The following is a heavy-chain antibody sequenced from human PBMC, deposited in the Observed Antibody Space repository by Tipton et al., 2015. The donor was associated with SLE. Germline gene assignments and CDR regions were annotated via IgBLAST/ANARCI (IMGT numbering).Heavy chain of an antibody. CDR1: GGSFSGYY. CDR3: ARDSLGFDH. D-gene: IGHD1-26*01. J-gene: IGHJ4*02. V-gene: IGHV4-34*01. Sequence: TLSLTCAVYGGSFSGYYWSWIRQPPGKGLEWIGEINPSGNTNYNPSLKSRVTISVDTSKNQFSLKLNSVTAADTAVYYCARDSLGFDHWGQGTLVIVSS. CDR2: INPSGNT.